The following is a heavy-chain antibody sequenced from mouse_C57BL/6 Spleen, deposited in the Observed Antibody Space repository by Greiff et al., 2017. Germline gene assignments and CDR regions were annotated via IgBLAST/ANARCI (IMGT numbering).Heavy chain of an antibody. Sequence: EVKLMESGGGLVKPGGSLKLSCAASGFTFSDYGMHWVRQAPEKGLEWVAYISSGSSTIYYADTVKGRFTISRDNAKNTLFLQMTSLRSEDTAMYYCARPRSNYDWYFDVWGTGTTVTVSS. D-gene: IGHD2-5*01. V-gene: IGHV5-17*01. CDR3: ARPRSNYDWYFDV. CDR2: ISSGSSTI. J-gene: IGHJ1*03. CDR1: GFTFSDYG.